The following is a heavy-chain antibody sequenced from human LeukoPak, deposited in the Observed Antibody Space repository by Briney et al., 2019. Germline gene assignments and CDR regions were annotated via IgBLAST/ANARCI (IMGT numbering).Heavy chain of an antibody. D-gene: IGHD3-22*01. Sequence: GASVKVSCKASGYSFTEYVMHWVRQAPGQRLERMGWINAGSGNTKYSQDFQGRVTITRDTSASTAYMELSSLRSEDMAVYYCARDYYETSGPFDSWGQGTLVTVSS. CDR2: INAGSGNT. J-gene: IGHJ4*02. CDR3: ARDYYETSGPFDS. CDR1: GYSFTEYV. V-gene: IGHV1-3*03.